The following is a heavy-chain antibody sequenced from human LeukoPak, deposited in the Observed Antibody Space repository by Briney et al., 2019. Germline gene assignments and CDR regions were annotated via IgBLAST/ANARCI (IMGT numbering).Heavy chain of an antibody. D-gene: IGHD3-16*01. CDR3: AREPEAAYDNWFDP. Sequence: SETLSLTCTVSGGSISSYYWSWTRQPAGKGLEWIGRIYTSGSTNYNPSLKSRVTMSVDTSKNQFSLKLSSVTAADTAVYYCAREPEAAYDNWFDPWGQGTLVTVSS. CDR1: GGSISSYY. V-gene: IGHV4-4*07. CDR2: IYTSGST. J-gene: IGHJ5*02.